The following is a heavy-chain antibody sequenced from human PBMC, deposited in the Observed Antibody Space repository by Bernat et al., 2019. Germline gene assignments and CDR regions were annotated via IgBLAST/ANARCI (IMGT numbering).Heavy chain of an antibody. J-gene: IGHJ4*02. CDR1: GYTLTELS. V-gene: IGHV1-24*01. CDR2: FDPEDGET. Sequence: QVQLVQSGAEVKKPGASVKVSCKVSGYTLTELSMHWVRQAPGKGLEWMGGFDPEDGETIYAQKFQGRVTMTDETSTDSAYMELSSLRSEDKAVYYCATGLYDCSGGSCCSEGGYWGQGTLVTVSS. D-gene: IGHD2-15*01. CDR3: ATGLYDCSGGSCCSEGGY.